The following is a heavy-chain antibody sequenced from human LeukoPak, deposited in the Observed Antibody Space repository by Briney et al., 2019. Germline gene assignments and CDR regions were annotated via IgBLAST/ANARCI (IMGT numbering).Heavy chain of an antibody. CDR3: ARAGYSGSDFSV. Sequence: SETLSLTCGVSGGSITSGVYSWSWIRQPPGKGLEWIGYIYNIGSTYYNPSLKSRITMSVDTSKNQFSLKLSSVTATDTAVYYCARAGYSGSDFSVWGKGSTVTVSS. CDR1: GGSITSGVYS. CDR2: IYNIGST. V-gene: IGHV4-30-4*07. J-gene: IGHJ6*04. D-gene: IGHD5-12*01.